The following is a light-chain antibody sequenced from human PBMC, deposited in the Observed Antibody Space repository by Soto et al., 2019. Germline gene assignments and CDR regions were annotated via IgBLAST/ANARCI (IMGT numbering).Light chain of an antibody. CDR2: GAS. V-gene: IGKV3-15*01. CDR3: QQYNSWPPLYT. J-gene: IGKJ2*01. Sequence: EIVVTQSPATLSVSPGERATLSCRASQSVSSNLAWYQQKPGQAPRLLIYGASTRATGIPVRFSGSGSGTEFTLTISSLQSEDFAVYYCQQYNSWPPLYTFGQGTKLEIK. CDR1: QSVSSN.